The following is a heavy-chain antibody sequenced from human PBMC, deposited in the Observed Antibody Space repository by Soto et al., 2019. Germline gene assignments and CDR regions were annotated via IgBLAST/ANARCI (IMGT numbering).Heavy chain of an antibody. J-gene: IGHJ5*02. CDR2: INHSGST. Sequence: PSETLSLTCAVYGGSFSGYYWSWIRQPPGKGLAWIGEINHSGSTNYNPSLKSRVTISVDTSKNQFSLKLSSVTAADTAVYYCAREAEYYYDSSGYKAWFDPWGQG. CDR1: GGSFSGYY. CDR3: AREAEYYYDSSGYKAWFDP. V-gene: IGHV4-34*01. D-gene: IGHD3-22*01.